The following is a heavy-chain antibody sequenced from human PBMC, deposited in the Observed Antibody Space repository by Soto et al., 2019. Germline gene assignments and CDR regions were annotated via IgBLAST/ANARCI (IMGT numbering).Heavy chain of an antibody. V-gene: IGHV3-48*02. CDR1: GFDISGNS. Sequence: EVQLVESGGGLVQPGGSLRLSCAASGFDISGNSMNWVRQAPGEGLEWISYIRSVGSTIYYADSVEGRFTISRDNAKNSLYLQMNSLRDEDTAVYYCASFGTPMLKGFFDYWGHGTLVTVSS. J-gene: IGHJ4*01. CDR3: ASFGTPMLKGFFDY. CDR2: IRSVGSTI. D-gene: IGHD3-16*01.